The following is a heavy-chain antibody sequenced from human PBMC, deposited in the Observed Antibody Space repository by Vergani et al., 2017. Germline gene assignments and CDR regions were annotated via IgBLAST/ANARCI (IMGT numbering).Heavy chain of an antibody. CDR1: GFTFSSYW. CDR2: IKQVGSEK. Sequence: EVQLVESGGGLVKPGGSLRLSCAASGFTFSSYWVSWVRQAPGKGLEWVANIKQVGSEKYYVDSVKGRFTISRDNAKNSLYLQMNSLRAEDTAVYYCARELGSYDDWGQRSLVTVSS. CDR3: ARELGSYDD. J-gene: IGHJ4*02. D-gene: IGHD3-16*01. V-gene: IGHV3-7*01.